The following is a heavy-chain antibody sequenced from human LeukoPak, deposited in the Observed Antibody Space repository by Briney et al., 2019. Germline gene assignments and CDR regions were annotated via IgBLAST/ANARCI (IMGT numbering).Heavy chain of an antibody. CDR2: INHSGST. J-gene: IGHJ4*02. Sequence: KPSETLSLTCAVYGGSFSGYYWSWIRQPPGKGLEWIGEINHSGSTNYNPSLKSRVTISVDTSKNQFSLKLSSVTAADTAVYYCARAPSYYYDSSGAINYWGQGTLVTVSS. CDR3: ARAPSYYYDSSGAINY. D-gene: IGHD3-22*01. CDR1: GGSFSGYY. V-gene: IGHV4-34*01.